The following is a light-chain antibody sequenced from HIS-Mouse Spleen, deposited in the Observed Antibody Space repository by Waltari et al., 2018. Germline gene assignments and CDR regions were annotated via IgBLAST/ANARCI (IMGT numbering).Light chain of an antibody. Sequence: QSALTQPASVSGSPGQSITISCPGTSSAVGSYNLFSWYQQHPGKAPKLMIYEGSKRPSGVSNRFSGSKSGNTASLTISGLQAEDEADYYCCSYAGSSTYVVFGGGTKLTVL. CDR3: CSYAGSSTYVV. J-gene: IGLJ2*01. V-gene: IGLV2-23*01. CDR2: EGS. CDR1: SSAVGSYNL.